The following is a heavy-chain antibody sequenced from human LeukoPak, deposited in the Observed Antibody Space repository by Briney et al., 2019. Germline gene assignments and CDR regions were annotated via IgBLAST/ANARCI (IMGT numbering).Heavy chain of an antibody. D-gene: IGHD2-2*01. CDR2: ISPGDSDT. CDR1: GYCFTSYW. J-gene: IGHJ4*02. CDR3: ARQRYCSSTSCLSAYYFDY. V-gene: IGHV5-51*01. Sequence: GESLKISCKGSGYCFTSYWIGWVRQMPGKGLEWMGIISPGDSDTRYSPSFQGQVTISADKSISTAYLQWSSLKASDTAMYYCARQRYCSSTSCLSAYYFDYWGQGSLVTVSS.